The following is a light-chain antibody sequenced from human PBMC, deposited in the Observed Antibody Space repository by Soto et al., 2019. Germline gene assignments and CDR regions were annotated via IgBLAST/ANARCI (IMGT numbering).Light chain of an antibody. CDR3: QQRSGWPLT. Sequence: EIVLTQSPATLSLSPGERATLSCRASQRITTYLAWYQQKPGQAPRLLIYDASNSATGIPARFSGSGSGTDFTLTISSLEPEDFAFYYGQQRSGWPLTFGGGTKVEIK. CDR2: DAS. CDR1: QRITTY. V-gene: IGKV3-11*01. J-gene: IGKJ4*01.